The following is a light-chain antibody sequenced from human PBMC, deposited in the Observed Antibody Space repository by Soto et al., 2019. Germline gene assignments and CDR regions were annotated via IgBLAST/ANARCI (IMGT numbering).Light chain of an antibody. CDR3: QQYNSCSVT. J-gene: IGKJ1*01. CDR1: QSISSW. CDR2: DAS. V-gene: IGKV1-5*01. Sequence: DIQMTQSPSTLSASVGDRVTITCRASQSISSWLAWYQQKPGKAPKLLIYDASSLESGVPSRFSGSGDGQECSLTHGSLLPDDCATYYGQQYNSCSVTFGQRTKVELK.